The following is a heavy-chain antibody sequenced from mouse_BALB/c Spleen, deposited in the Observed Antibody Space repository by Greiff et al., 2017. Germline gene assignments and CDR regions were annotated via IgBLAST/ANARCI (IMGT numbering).Heavy chain of an antibody. CDR3: ARSHYYGSSYYAMDY. CDR2: ISSGSSTI. Sequence: EVKVVESGGGLVQPGGSRKLSCAASGFTFSSFGMHWVRQAPEKGLEWVAYISSGSSTIYYADTVKGRFTISRDNPKNTLFLQMTSLRSEDTAMYYCARSHYYGSSYYAMDYWGQGTSVTVSS. J-gene: IGHJ4*01. CDR1: GFTFSSFG. D-gene: IGHD1-1*01. V-gene: IGHV5-17*02.